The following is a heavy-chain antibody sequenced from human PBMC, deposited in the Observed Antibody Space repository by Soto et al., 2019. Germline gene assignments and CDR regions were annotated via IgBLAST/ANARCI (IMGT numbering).Heavy chain of an antibody. CDR3: ARGTVEVLRYFDWLPQYYYYGMDV. J-gene: IGHJ6*02. Sequence: SETLSLTCTVSGGPISSGDYYWSWIRQPPGKGLEWIGYIYYSGSTYYNPSLKSRVTISVDTSKNQFSLKLSSVTAADTAVYYCARGTVEVLRYFDWLPQYYYYGMDVWGQGTTVTVSS. V-gene: IGHV4-30-4*01. CDR1: GGPISSGDYY. D-gene: IGHD3-9*01. CDR2: IYYSGST.